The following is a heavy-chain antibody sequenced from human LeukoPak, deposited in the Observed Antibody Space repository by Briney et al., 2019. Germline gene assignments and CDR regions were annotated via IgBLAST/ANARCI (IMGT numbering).Heavy chain of an antibody. D-gene: IGHD3-10*01. Sequence: SETLSLTCAVYGGSFSGYYWSWIRQPPGKGLEWIGEINHSGSTNHNPSLKSRVIISVDTSKNQFSLRLSSVTAADTAVYYCARKDYYGSYVWGQGTTVTVSS. CDR3: ARKDYYGSYV. V-gene: IGHV4-34*01. J-gene: IGHJ6*02. CDR2: INHSGST. CDR1: GGSFSGYY.